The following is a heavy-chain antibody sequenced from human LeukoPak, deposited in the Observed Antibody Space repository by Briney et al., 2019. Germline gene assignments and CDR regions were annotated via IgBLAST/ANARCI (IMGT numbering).Heavy chain of an antibody. CDR1: AFSIRTHGVG. Sequence: SGPTLVKPTQTLTLACSLSAFSIRTHGVGVGWFRQPPGNALERVAFIYWNGDNYYSTSLNSRSTVTKDTSKTQVVLTLTNVDPVDTATYYCAHSRYYERGNWFGPWGQGTLVTVSS. CDR3: AHSRYYERGNWFGP. V-gene: IGHV2-5*01. CDR2: IYWNGDN. D-gene: IGHD3-22*01. J-gene: IGHJ5*02.